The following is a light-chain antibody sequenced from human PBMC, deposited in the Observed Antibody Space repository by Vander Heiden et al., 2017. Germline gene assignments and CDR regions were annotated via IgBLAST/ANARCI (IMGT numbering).Light chain of an antibody. CDR1: SSNIGAGYD. Sequence: PGQRLAISCTGSSSNIGAGYDVHWYQQLPGTAPKLLIYGNSNRPSGVPDRFSGSKSGTSASLAITGLQAEDEADYYCQSYDSSLSGSDWVFGGGTKLTVL. J-gene: IGLJ3*02. CDR2: GNS. CDR3: QSYDSSLSGSDWV. V-gene: IGLV1-40*01.